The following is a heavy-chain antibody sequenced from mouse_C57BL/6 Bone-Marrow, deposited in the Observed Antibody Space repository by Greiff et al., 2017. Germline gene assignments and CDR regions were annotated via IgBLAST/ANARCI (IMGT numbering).Heavy chain of an antibody. V-gene: IGHV1-7*01. D-gene: IGHD1-1*01. CDR3: ARGFDYGSSFAMDY. J-gene: IGHJ4*01. CDR2: INPSSGST. Sequence: QVQLQQSGAELAKPGASVKLSCKASGYTFTSYWMHWVKQRPGQGLEWIGYINPSSGSTKYNQKFKDKVTLTADKSSSTAYMQLSILTYEDSAVYYCARGFDYGSSFAMDYWGQGTSVTVAS. CDR1: GYTFTSYW.